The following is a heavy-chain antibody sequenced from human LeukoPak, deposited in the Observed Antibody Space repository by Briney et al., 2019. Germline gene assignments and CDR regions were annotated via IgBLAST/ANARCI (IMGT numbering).Heavy chain of an antibody. J-gene: IGHJ4*02. CDR2: INHSGST. CDR1: GGSFSGYY. D-gene: IGHD5-18*01. Sequence: SETLSLTCAVYGGSFSGYYGSWIRQPPGKGLEWIGEINHSGSTNYNPSLKSRVTISVDTSKNQFSLKLSSVTAADTAVYYCARGAMTPIDYWGQGTLVTVSS. V-gene: IGHV4-34*01. CDR3: ARGAMTPIDY.